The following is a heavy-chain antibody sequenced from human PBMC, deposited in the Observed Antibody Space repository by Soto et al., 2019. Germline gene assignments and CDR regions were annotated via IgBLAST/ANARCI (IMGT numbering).Heavy chain of an antibody. D-gene: IGHD2-2*01. Sequence: QVQLQESGPGLVKPSGTLSLTCAVSSGSISSSNWWSWVRQPPGKGLEWIGEIYHSGSTNYNPSLKSRVTISVDKSKNQFSLKLSSVTAADTAVYYCARGFRDVVVPAAIAAYAFDIWGQGTMVTVSS. CDR2: IYHSGST. CDR1: SGSISSSNW. J-gene: IGHJ3*02. CDR3: ARGFRDVVVPAAIAAYAFDI. V-gene: IGHV4-4*02.